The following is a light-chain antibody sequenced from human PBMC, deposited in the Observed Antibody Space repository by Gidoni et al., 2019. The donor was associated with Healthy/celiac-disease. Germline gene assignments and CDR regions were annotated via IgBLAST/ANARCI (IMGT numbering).Light chain of an antibody. J-gene: IGKJ1*01. CDR1: QSISSY. Sequence: DIQMTQSPSSLSASVVDIVTITCRASQSISSYLNWYQHKPGKAPKLLIYAASSLQSGVPSRFSGSGSGKDFTLTISSLQPEDFATYYCQQSYSNSWTFGKXTKVEIK. CDR2: AAS. CDR3: QQSYSNSWT. V-gene: IGKV1-39*01.